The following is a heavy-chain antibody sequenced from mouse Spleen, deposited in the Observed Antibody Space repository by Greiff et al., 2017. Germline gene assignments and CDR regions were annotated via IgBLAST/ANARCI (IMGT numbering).Heavy chain of an antibody. Sequence: QVQLQQSGAELARPGASVKLSCKASGYTFTSYGISWVKQRTGQGLEWIGEIYPRSGNTYYNEKFKGKATLTADKSSSTAYMELRSLTSEDSSVYFCARADWEYAMDYRGQGTSVTVSS. CDR1: GYTFTSYG. CDR2: IYPRSGNT. CDR3: ARADWEYAMDY. D-gene: IGHD4-1*01. V-gene: IGHV1-81*01. J-gene: IGHJ4*01.